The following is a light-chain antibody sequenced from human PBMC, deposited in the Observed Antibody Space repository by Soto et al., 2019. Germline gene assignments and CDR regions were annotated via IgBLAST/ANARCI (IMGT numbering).Light chain of an antibody. V-gene: IGKV3-20*01. J-gene: IGKJ1*01. CDR2: GAS. CDR1: QTVTNDY. CDR3: QQYGSAWT. Sequence: VWSLKPGKRAVSGGGVVLRCCRASQTVTNDYLAWYQQKDGQAPRLLIYGASSRATGIPDRFSGRGYGTDFTRTISRLEPEDFAVYYCQQYGSAWTFGQGTQVDIK.